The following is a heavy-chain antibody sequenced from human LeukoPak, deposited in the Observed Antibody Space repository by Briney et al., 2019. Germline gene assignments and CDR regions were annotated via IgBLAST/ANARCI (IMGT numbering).Heavy chain of an antibody. V-gene: IGHV1-69*05. Sequence: ASVKVSCKASGGTFSSYAISWVRQAPGQGLEWMGGIIPIFGTANYAQKFQGRVTITTDESTSTAYMELSSLRSEDTAVYYCARGIGRRLWNFDYWGQGTLVTVSS. D-gene: IGHD5-18*01. J-gene: IGHJ4*02. CDR3: ARGIGRRLWNFDY. CDR1: GGTFSSYA. CDR2: IIPIFGTA.